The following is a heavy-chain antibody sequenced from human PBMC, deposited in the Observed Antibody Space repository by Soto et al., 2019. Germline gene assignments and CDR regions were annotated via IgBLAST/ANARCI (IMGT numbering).Heavy chain of an antibody. CDR3: ANLRGDYYYYGMDV. CDR2: ISGSGGTT. D-gene: IGHD4-17*01. V-gene: IGHV3-23*01. J-gene: IGHJ6*02. CDR1: GFTFSTYA. Sequence: EVQLLESGGGLVQPGGSLRLSCAASGFTFSTYAMSWVRQAPGKGLEWVSAISGSGGTTYYADSVKGRFTIPRDNSRNTLYLQMNSLGAEDTAVYYCANLRGDYYYYGMDVWGQGTTVTVSS.